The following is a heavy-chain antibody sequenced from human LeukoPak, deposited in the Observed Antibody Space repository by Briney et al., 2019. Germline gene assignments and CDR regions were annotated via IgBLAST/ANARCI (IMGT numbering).Heavy chain of an antibody. Sequence: GRSLTLSCAASIFTGEDYDMHWVPQAPGNGLECVSGISWSSGSISYAGSVKGRFTIFRDNAKNSLYLQMNSLRAEDMALYYCAKDRSGSWYGGATIFDYWGQGTLVTVSS. CDR2: ISWSSGSI. V-gene: IGHV3-9*03. D-gene: IGHD6-13*01. CDR3: AKDRSGSWYGGATIFDY. CDR1: IFTGEDYD. J-gene: IGHJ4*02.